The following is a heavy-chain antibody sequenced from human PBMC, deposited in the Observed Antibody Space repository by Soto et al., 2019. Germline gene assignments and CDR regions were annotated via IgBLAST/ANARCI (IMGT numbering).Heavy chain of an antibody. CDR3: AKEWSSGMDV. D-gene: IGHD2-15*01. CDR1: GFTFSSYS. J-gene: IGHJ6*02. CDR2: ISGSGGTT. Sequence: PGGSLRLSCSASGFTFSSYSMSWVRQAPGKGLEWVSSISGSGGTTYYADSVKGHSTISRDNSKSTLYLQMNSLRAEDTAVYYCAKEWSSGMDVWGQGTTVTVSS. V-gene: IGHV3-23*01.